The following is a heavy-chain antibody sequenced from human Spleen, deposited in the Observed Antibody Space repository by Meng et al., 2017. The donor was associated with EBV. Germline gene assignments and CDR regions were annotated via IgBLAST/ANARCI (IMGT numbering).Heavy chain of an antibody. CDR3: ARDLSGRFDP. J-gene: IGHJ5*02. CDR2: ITACAVST. CDR1: GFTFSDYA. D-gene: IGHD1-26*01. Sequence: LLESGGGLVQPGGSLRLSCAASGFTFSDYAMNWVRQAPGKGLEWVSGITACAVSTHYADSVKGRFTISRDNSKKTLYLQMNSLRAEDSAVYYCARDLSGRFDPWGQGTLVTVSS. V-gene: IGHV3-23*01.